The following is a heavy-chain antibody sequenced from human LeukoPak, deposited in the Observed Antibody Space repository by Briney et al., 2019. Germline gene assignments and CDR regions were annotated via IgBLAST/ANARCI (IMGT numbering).Heavy chain of an antibody. CDR1: GFTLSGYA. V-gene: IGHV3-23*01. CDR2: ISGSGGGT. D-gene: IGHD4-23*01. CDR3: AKRVSTGVQAFDY. J-gene: IGHJ4*02. Sequence: PGGSLRLSCAASGFTLSGYAMRWVRQAPGKGLEWVSSISGSGGGTYYADSVKGRFTISRDNSKNTLYLQMNSLRAEDTAVYYCAKRVSTGVQAFDYWGQGTLVTVSS.